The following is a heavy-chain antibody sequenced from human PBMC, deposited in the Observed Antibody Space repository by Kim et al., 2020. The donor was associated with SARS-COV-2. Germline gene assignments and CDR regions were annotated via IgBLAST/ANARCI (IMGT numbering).Heavy chain of an antibody. V-gene: IGHV3-33*08. CDR3: ARDFRGWSRSTSFDP. Sequence: GGSLRLSCAASGFTFSSYGMHWVRQAPGKGLEWVAVIWYDGSNKYYADSVKGRFTISRDNSKNTLYLQMNSLRAEDTAVYYCARDFRGWSRSTSFDPWGQGTLVTVSS. J-gene: IGHJ5*02. D-gene: IGHD2-8*02. CDR1: GFTFSSYG. CDR2: IWYDGSNK.